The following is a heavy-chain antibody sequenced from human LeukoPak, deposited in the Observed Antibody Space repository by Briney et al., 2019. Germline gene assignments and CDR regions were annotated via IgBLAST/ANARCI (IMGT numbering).Heavy chain of an antibody. Sequence: PSETLSLTCAVYGGSFSGYYWSWIRQPPGKGLEWIGEINHSGSTNYNPSLKSRVTISVDTSKHQFSLKLSSVTAADTAVYYCARGSCSSISCLVDYWGQGTLVTVSS. CDR3: ARGSCSSISCLVDY. CDR2: INHSGST. D-gene: IGHD2-2*01. CDR1: GGSFSGYY. J-gene: IGHJ4*02. V-gene: IGHV4-34*01.